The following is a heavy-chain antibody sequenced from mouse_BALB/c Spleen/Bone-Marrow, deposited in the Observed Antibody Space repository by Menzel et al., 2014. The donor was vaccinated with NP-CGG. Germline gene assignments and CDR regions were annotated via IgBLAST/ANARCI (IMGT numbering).Heavy chain of an antibody. CDR1: GYTFTNYY. J-gene: IGHJ4*01. CDR2: INPSNGGT. D-gene: IGHD1-1*01. V-gene: IGHV1S81*02. Sequence: QVQLKESGAELVKPGASVKLSCKASGYTFTNYYIYWVKQRPGQGLEWIGGINPSNGGTKFNEKFKNKATLTIDKSSSTAYIQLSSLTSENSAVYYCSRHYYSTPSYAIDYCNQATSVTVSS. CDR3: SRHYYSTPSYAIDY.